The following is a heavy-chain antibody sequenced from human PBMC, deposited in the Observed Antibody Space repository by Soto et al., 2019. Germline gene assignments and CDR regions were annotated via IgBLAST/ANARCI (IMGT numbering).Heavy chain of an antibody. CDR2: MNPGSGDT. V-gene: IGHV1-8*01. D-gene: IGHD5-18*01. J-gene: IGHJ5*02. Sequence: ASVKVSCKASGYTFTNNDVTWVRQATGQGLEWMGWMNPGSGDTGYAQKFQGRVTMTRNISIATAYMELSSLRSEDTAIYYCARMASFGSLNWFDPWGQGALVTVSS. CDR3: ARMASFGSLNWFDP. CDR1: GYTFTNND.